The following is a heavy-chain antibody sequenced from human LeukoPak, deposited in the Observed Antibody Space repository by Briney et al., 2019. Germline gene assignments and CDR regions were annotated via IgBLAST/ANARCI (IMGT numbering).Heavy chain of an antibody. CDR2: ISSSSSYI. CDR1: GFTFSSDS. J-gene: IGHJ6*02. D-gene: IGHD3-10*01. V-gene: IGHV3-21*01. CDR3: ARDRDYYGSGSYYKYYGMDV. Sequence: GGSLRLSCAASGFTFSSDSMNWVRQAPGKGLEWVSSISSSSSYIYYADSVKGRFTISRDNAKNSLYLQMNSLRAEDTAVYYCARDRDYYGSGSYYKYYGMDVWGQGTTVTVSS.